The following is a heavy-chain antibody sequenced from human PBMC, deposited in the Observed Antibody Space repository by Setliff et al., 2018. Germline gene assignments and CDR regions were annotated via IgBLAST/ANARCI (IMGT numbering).Heavy chain of an antibody. V-gene: IGHV4-61*09. CDR2: IYTSGST. CDR1: GGSISSGSYY. D-gene: IGHD5-12*01. CDR3: AREEDGYNTGAFDI. Sequence: SETLSLTCTVSGGSISSGSYYWSWIRQPAGKGLEWIGHIYTSGSTNYNPSLKSRVTISVHTSKNQFSLKLSSVTAADTAVYYCAREEDGYNTGAFDIWGQGTMVTVSS. J-gene: IGHJ3*02.